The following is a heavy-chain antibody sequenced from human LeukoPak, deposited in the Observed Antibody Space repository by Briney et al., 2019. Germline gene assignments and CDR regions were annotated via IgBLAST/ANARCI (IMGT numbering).Heavy chain of an antibody. J-gene: IGHJ4*02. V-gene: IGHV1-46*01. D-gene: IGHD1-26*01. CDR3: ARDGPAGATILDY. CDR2: INPGGGGT. CDR1: GYTFTSYY. Sequence: GASVKVSCKASGYTFTSYYMHWVRQAPGQGLEWMGIINPGGGGTSYAQKLQGRVTMTTDTSTSTAYMELRSLRSDDTAVYYCARDGPAGATILDYWGQGTLVTVSS.